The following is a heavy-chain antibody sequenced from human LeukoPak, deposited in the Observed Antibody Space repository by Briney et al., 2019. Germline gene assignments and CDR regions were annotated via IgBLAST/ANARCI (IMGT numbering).Heavy chain of an antibody. CDR1: GTTASSYA. CDR2: ISGSGDRT. CDR3: AKDPNGDYIGAFDM. J-gene: IGHJ3*02. D-gene: IGHD4-17*01. Sequence: GGSLRLSCAASGTTASSYAMTWVRQAPGKGLEWVSSISGSGDRTMYADSVKGRFTISRDNFKNTLYLQMNSLRAEDTALYHCAKDPNGDYIGAFDMWGQGTMVTVSS. V-gene: IGHV3-23*01.